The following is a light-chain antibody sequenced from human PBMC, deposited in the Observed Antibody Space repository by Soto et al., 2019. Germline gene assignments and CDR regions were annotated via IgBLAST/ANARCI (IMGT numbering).Light chain of an antibody. V-gene: IGLV1-40*01. Sequence: QSVLTQPPSVSGDPGQRVTISCTGSSSNIGAGYDVHWYQQLPGTAPKLLIYGNSNRPSGVPDRFSGSKSGTSASLAITGLQAEDEADYYCQSYDSTLSGAGFGGGTKLTVL. CDR2: GNS. CDR1: SSNIGAGYD. CDR3: QSYDSTLSGAG. J-gene: IGLJ3*02.